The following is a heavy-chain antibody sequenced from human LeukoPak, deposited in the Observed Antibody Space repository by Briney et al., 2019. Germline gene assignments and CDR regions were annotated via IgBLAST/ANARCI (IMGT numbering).Heavy chain of an antibody. V-gene: IGHV3-30*18. CDR1: GFTFSSYG. D-gene: IGHD3-10*01. Sequence: GGSLRLSCAASGFTFSSYGMHWVRQAPGKGLEWVAVISYDGSNKYYADSVKGRFTISRDNSKNTLYLQMNSLRAEDTAVYYCAKDSEGYYYGSGVRGYFDYWGQGTLVTVSS. CDR3: AKDSEGYYYGSGVRGYFDY. J-gene: IGHJ4*02. CDR2: ISYDGSNK.